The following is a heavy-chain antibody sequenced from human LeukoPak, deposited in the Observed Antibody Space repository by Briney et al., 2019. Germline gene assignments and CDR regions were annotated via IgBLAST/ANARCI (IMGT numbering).Heavy chain of an antibody. CDR2: IYTSGST. J-gene: IGHJ6*03. D-gene: IGHD5-18*01. CDR3: GRIGYSYGTSYYYYYMDV. CDR1: ARSVSSYY. V-gene: IGHV4-4*07. Sequence: SETLSPTWTVDARSVSSYYWSWIRQPAGKGLEWLGRIYTSGSTNYNPSLKSRVTMSVDTSKNQFSLKLSSVTAADTAVYSCGRIGYSYGTSYYYYYMDVWGKGTTVTVSS.